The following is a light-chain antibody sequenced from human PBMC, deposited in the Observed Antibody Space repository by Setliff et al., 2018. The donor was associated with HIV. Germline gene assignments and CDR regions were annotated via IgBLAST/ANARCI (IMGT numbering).Light chain of an antibody. CDR1: SSDVGGYNY. Sequence: QSALTQPASVSGSPGQPITISCTGTSSDVGGYNYVSWYQQHPGKAPKLMIYDATNRPSGLSNRFSGSKSGNTASLTISGLQAEDEADYYCSSYTSSTTRVVFGGGTKVTVL. CDR3: SSYTSSTTRVV. J-gene: IGLJ2*01. CDR2: DAT. V-gene: IGLV2-14*03.